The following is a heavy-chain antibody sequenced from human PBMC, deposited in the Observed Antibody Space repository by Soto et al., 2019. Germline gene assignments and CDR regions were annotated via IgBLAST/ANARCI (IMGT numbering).Heavy chain of an antibody. CDR2: ISGSGGST. CDR1: GFTFSSYA. CDR3: AKATVLLWVGELSHWYFDL. J-gene: IGHJ2*01. V-gene: IGHV3-23*01. D-gene: IGHD3-10*01. Sequence: EVQLLESGGGLVQPGGSLRLSCAASGFTFSSYAMSWVRQAPGKGLEWVSAISGSGGSTYYADSVKGRFTISRDNSKNTLYRQMSSLRAEDTAVYYCAKATVLLWVGELSHWYFDLWGRGTLVTVSS.